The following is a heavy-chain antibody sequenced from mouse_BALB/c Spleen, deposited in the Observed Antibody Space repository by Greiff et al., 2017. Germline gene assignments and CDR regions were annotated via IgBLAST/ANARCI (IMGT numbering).Heavy chain of an antibody. V-gene: IGHV1-82*01. CDR1: GYAFSSSW. CDR2: IYPGAGDT. J-gene: IGHJ3*01. Sequence: QVQLQQSGPELVKPGASVKISCKASGYAFSSSWMNWVKQRPGQGLEWIGRIYPGAGDTNYNAKFKGKATVTADKSSSTAYMQLSSLTSVDSAVYFCARSRITTGVEGFAYWGQGTLVTVSA. D-gene: IGHD1-1*01. CDR3: ARSRITTGVEGFAY.